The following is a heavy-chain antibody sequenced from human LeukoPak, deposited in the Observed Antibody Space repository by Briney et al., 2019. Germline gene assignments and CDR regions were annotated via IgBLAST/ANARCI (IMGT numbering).Heavy chain of an antibody. CDR2: IYYGVRT. Sequence: SETLSLTCTVSSGSISSYYWRWIRQPPGKGLEWIGYIYYGVRTNYNPSLKSRVTISLDTSKKQISLKVSSVTAADTAVYFCARGSIEAAEGSHFFDPWGQGALVTVSS. V-gene: IGHV4-59*01. D-gene: IGHD6-13*01. CDR3: ARGSIEAAEGSHFFDP. CDR1: SGSISSYY. J-gene: IGHJ5*02.